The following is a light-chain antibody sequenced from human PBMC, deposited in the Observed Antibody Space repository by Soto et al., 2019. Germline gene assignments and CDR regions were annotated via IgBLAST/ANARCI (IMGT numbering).Light chain of an antibody. CDR3: QQYDTYWT. CDR1: QSISSW. J-gene: IGKJ1*01. CDR2: KAS. V-gene: IGKV1-5*03. Sequence: DIQMTQSPSTLSSSVGDGVTITCRASQSISSWLAWYQQKPGKAPKLLIYKASTLKSGVPSRFSGSGSGTEFTLTINSLQPDDFATYYCQQYDTYWTFGQGTKVDI.